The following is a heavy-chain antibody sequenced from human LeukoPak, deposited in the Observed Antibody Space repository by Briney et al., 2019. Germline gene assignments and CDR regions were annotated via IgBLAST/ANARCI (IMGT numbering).Heavy chain of an antibody. D-gene: IGHD4-23*01. Sequence: HPGGSLRLSCAASGFTFRSYAMSCVRDAPGGGREWVSAISGSGGNTYYADSVKGRFTISRDNSTNTLYLQMNSLRAEDTAVYYCAKAGPTVVTYYFDYWGQGTLVTVSS. J-gene: IGHJ4*02. V-gene: IGHV3-23*01. CDR1: GFTFRSYA. CDR2: ISGSGGNT. CDR3: AKAGPTVVTYYFDY.